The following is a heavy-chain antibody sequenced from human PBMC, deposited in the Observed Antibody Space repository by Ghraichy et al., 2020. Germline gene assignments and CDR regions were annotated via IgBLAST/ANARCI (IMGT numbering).Heavy chain of an antibody. D-gene: IGHD1-7*01. CDR3: ARVGTGTTFSYYYYYMDV. Sequence: SETLSLTCTVSGGSISSYYWSWIRQPPGKGLEWIGYIYYSGSTNYNPSLKSRVTISVDTSKNQFSLKLSSVTAADTAVYYCARVGTGTTFSYYYYYMDVWGKGTTVTVSS. CDR1: GGSISSYY. V-gene: IGHV4-59*01. J-gene: IGHJ6*03. CDR2: IYYSGST.